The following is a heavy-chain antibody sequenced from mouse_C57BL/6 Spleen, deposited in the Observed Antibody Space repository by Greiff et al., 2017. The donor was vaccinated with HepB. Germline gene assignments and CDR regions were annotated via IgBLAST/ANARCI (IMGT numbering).Heavy chain of an antibody. Sequence: EVKLMESGGGLVQPKGSLKLSCAASGFTFNTYAMHWVRQAPGKGLEWVARIRSKSSNYATYYADSVKDRFTISRDDSKSMLYLQMNNLKTEDAAMYYCVREGNYYNNYAFAYWGQGTLVTVSA. CDR1: GFTFNTYA. V-gene: IGHV10-3*01. J-gene: IGHJ3*01. CDR3: VREGNYYNNYAFAY. CDR2: IRSKSSNYAT. D-gene: IGHD2-5*01.